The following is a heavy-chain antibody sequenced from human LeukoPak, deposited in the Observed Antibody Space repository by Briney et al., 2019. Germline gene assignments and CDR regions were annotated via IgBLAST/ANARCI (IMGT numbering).Heavy chain of an antibody. Sequence: ASVKISCRVSGYTFSDYYMHWVQQAPGKGLEWMELVDPEDVETIYAEKFQGRVTITADTSTDTAYMELSSLRSEDTAVYYCATGLSFITGTTGNYYYYGMDVWGQGTTVTVSS. CDR2: VDPEDVET. V-gene: IGHV1-69-2*01. D-gene: IGHD1-20*01. CDR3: ATGLSFITGTTGNYYYYGMDV. J-gene: IGHJ6*02. CDR1: GYTFSDYY.